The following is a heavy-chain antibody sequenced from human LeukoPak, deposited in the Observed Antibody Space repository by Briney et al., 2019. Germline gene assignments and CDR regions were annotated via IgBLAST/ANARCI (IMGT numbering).Heavy chain of an antibody. D-gene: IGHD6-19*01. V-gene: IGHV1-8*01. Sequence: ASVKVSCKASGYTFTSYDINWVRQATGQGLEWMGWMNPNSGNTGYAQKFQGRVTMTRNTSISTAYMELSGLRSEDTAVYYCARCPSIAVVGDAFDIWGQGTMVTVSS. CDR1: GYTFTSYD. J-gene: IGHJ3*02. CDR2: MNPNSGNT. CDR3: ARCPSIAVVGDAFDI.